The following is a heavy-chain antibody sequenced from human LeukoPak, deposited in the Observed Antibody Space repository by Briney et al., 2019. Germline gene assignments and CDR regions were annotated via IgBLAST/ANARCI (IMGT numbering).Heavy chain of an antibody. CDR3: ARHLSATYGDYFYYYYGMDV. Sequence: SETLSLTCTVSGGSISSSSYSWGWIRQPPGKGLEWIGSIYYSGSTYYNPSLKSRATISVDTSKNQFSLKLSSVTAADTAVYYCARHLSATYGDYFYYYYGMDVWGQGTTVTVSS. D-gene: IGHD4-17*01. CDR2: IYYSGST. V-gene: IGHV4-39*01. J-gene: IGHJ6*02. CDR1: GGSISSSSYS.